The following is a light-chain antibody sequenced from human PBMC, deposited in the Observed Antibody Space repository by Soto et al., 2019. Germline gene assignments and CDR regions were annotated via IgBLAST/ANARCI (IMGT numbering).Light chain of an antibody. J-gene: IGKJ4*01. V-gene: IGKV1-39*01. CDR3: QQSYSSLPLT. Sequence: DIRRTQSQYSLSASVVDRVTITCRASESISSYLNWYQQKPGKAPKLLIYAASSLQSGVPSRFSGSGSGTDFTLTISSLQPEDFATYYCQQSYSSLPLTFGGGTKVDI. CDR1: ESISSY. CDR2: AAS.